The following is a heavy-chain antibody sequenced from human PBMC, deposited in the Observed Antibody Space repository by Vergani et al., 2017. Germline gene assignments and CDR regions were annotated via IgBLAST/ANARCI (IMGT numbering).Heavy chain of an antibody. D-gene: IGHD2-2*02. CDR3: ARVRYQLLYRVSYYYYGMDV. CDR1: GGTFSSYA. Sequence: QVQLVQSGAEVKKPGSSVKVSCKASGGTFSSYAISWVRQAPGQGLEWMGRIIPIFGTANYAQKFQGRVTITADESTSTAYMALSSLRSEDTAVYYCARVRYQLLYRVSYYYYGMDVWGQGTTVTVSS. CDR2: IIPIFGTA. V-gene: IGHV1-69*18. J-gene: IGHJ6*02.